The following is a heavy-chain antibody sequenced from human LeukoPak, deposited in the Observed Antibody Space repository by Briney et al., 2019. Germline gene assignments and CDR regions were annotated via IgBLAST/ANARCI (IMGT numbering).Heavy chain of an antibody. CDR3: AREIAAALPGENWFDP. Sequence: SETLSLTCTVPGGSISSYYWSWIRQPAGKGLEWIGRIYTSGSTNYNPSLKSRVTMSVDTSKNQFSLKLSSVTAADTAVYYCAREIAAALPGENWFDPWGQGTLVTVSS. CDR1: GGSISSYY. CDR2: IYTSGST. D-gene: IGHD6-13*01. V-gene: IGHV4-4*07. J-gene: IGHJ5*02.